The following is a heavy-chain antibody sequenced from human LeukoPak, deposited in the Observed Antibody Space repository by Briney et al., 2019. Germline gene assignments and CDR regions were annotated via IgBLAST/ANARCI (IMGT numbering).Heavy chain of an antibody. CDR3: ARGSPNLGFCSSTSCYYGMDV. V-gene: IGHV6-1*01. Sequence: SQTLSLTCAISGDSVSSNSAAWKWIRQSPSRGLEWLRRTFYRSKWYNEYVVSGKSRITINPDTSKNQFSLQLNSVIPEDTAVYYCARGSPNLGFCSSTSCYYGMDVWGQGTTVTVSS. D-gene: IGHD2-2*01. CDR2: TFYRSKWYN. J-gene: IGHJ6*02. CDR1: GDSVSSNSAA.